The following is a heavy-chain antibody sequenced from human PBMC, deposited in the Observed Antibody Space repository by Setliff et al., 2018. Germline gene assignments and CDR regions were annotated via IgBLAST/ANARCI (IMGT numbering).Heavy chain of an antibody. J-gene: IGHJ5*02. Sequence: PGGSLRLSCAASALTFSNYGIHWVRQAPGKGLEWVAFIRNDGTEKFHADPVKGRFTVSRDNSKNSLYLQMNSLRAEDTAVYYCARDVFCSGGSCDNWFDPWGQGTLVTVSS. D-gene: IGHD2-15*01. CDR2: IRNDGTEK. V-gene: IGHV3-30*02. CDR3: ARDVFCSGGSCDNWFDP. CDR1: ALTFSNYG.